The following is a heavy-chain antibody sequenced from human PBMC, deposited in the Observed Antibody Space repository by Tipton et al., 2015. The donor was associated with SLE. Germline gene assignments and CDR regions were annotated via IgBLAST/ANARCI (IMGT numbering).Heavy chain of an antibody. CDR3: ARTSSPADLVRVHGDYMDV. CDR1: GESFNGYF. D-gene: IGHD3-10*01. J-gene: IGHJ6*03. V-gene: IGHV4-34*12. CDR2: IIHSGVT. Sequence: TLSLTCAVYGESFNGYFWTWIRQPPGKGLEWIAEIIHSGVTNYNPSLRSRVTISVDMSKNQVSLTLSSVTAADTAVYYCARTSSPADLVRVHGDYMDVWGKGTSVSVSS.